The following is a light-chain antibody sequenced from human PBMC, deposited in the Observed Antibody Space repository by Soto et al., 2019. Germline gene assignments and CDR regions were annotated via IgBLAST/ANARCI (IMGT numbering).Light chain of an antibody. CDR1: QSVRSY. Sequence: EIVLTQSPATLSLSPGERATLSCRASQSVRSYLAWYQQKPGQAPRLLISDASNRATGIPARFSGSGSGTDFTLTISSLEPEDSAIYYCQQRTNWPPWTFGQGTKVDI. CDR3: QQRTNWPPWT. V-gene: IGKV3-11*01. CDR2: DAS. J-gene: IGKJ1*01.